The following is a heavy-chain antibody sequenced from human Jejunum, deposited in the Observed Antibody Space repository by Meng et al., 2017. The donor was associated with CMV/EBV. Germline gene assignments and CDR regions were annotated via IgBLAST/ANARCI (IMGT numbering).Heavy chain of an antibody. D-gene: IGHD2-15*01. CDR2: IGPGGSTT. J-gene: IGHJ3*02. CDR1: TFSSHW. V-gene: IGHV3-74*01. CDR3: AGEHCGGGSCWTGFNI. Sequence: TFSSHWMHWVRQGPGKGLVWVSGIGPGGSTTIYTDSVKGRFTISRDNAKSTLYLQMNSLRAEDTSVYFCAGEHCGGGSCWTGFNIWGQGTTVTVSS.